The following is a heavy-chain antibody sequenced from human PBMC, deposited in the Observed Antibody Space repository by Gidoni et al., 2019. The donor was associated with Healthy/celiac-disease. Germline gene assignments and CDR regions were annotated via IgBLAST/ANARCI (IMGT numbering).Heavy chain of an antibody. CDR2: IYHSGST. CDR1: GGSFRSSSYS. CDR3: AREVGGYSYGPDY. V-gene: IGHV4-39*07. D-gene: IGHD5-18*01. Sequence: QLQLQESGPGLVKPSETLSLTCTVPGGSFRSSSYSWGWLRQPPGKGLEWIGSIYHSGSTYYNPSLKSRVTISVDTSKNQFSLKLSSVTAADTAVYYCAREVGGYSYGPDYWGQGTLVTVSS. J-gene: IGHJ4*02.